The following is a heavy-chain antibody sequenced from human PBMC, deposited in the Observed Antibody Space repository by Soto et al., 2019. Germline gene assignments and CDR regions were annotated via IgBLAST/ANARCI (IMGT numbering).Heavy chain of an antibody. D-gene: IGHD6-19*01. CDR1: GYTFTSYD. V-gene: IGHV1-8*01. CDR2: MNPNSGNT. CDR3: ARQGSSGWYRIFDY. Sequence: ASVKVSCKASGYTFTSYDINWVRQATGQGLEWMGWMNPNSGNTGYAQKFQGRVTMTRNTSISTAYMELSSLRSEDTAVYYCARQGSSGWYRIFDYWGQGTLVTVSS. J-gene: IGHJ4*02.